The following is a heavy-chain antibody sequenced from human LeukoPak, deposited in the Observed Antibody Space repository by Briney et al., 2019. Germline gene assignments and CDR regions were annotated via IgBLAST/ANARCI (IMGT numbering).Heavy chain of an antibody. CDR2: IKQDGSEK. Sequence: GGSLRLSCAASGFIFSSYWMTWVRQAPGKGLEWVANIKQDGSEKYYVDSVKGRFTISRDNAKNSLYLQMNSLRAEDTAVYYCARDYYDSSGHYSDAFDIWGQGTMVTVSS. J-gene: IGHJ3*02. CDR1: GFIFSSYW. D-gene: IGHD3-22*01. CDR3: ARDYYDSSGHYSDAFDI. V-gene: IGHV3-7*04.